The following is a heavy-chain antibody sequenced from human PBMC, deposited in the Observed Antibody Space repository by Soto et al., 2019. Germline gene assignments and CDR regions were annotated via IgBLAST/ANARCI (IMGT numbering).Heavy chain of an antibody. CDR3: ARGTALRTSSRKTCFFEY. CDR1: VVSVSSGTYS. J-gene: IGHJ4*02. V-gene: IGHV4-30-2*01. CDR2: IYHSGST. D-gene: IGHD2-21*02. Sequence: SETLSLTCAFSVVSVSSGTYSCNWIGQPPWKGLEWIGYIYHSGSTYYNPSLKSRLTISIDRSKNQFSLRLKSVTAADTAVYYCARGTALRTSSRKTCFFEYWGQGTLVTVSS.